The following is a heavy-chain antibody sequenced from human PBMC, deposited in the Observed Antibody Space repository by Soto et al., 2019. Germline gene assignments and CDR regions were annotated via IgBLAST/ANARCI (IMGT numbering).Heavy chain of an antibody. D-gene: IGHD3-22*01. CDR2: VNPSGGST. J-gene: IGHJ3*02. V-gene: IGHV1-46*01. CDR3: ARSSYYYDSSGYYPPASDAFDI. Sequence: ASVKDSWKAAGYALTSYDMHWVLQAPGQVLEWMAIVNPSGGSTSYVQKFQGRVTMTRDTSTSTVYMELSSLRSEDTAVYYCARSSYYYDSSGYYPPASDAFDIWGQGTMVTVSS. CDR1: GYALTSYD.